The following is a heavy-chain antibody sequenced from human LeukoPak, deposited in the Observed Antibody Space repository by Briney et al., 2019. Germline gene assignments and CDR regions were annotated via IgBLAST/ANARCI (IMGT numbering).Heavy chain of an antibody. CDR3: ARHKGSGSYYYFQH. CDR2: IYYSGST. J-gene: IGHJ1*01. Sequence: PSETLSLTCTVSGGSISSSSYYWGWIRQPPGKGLEWIGSIYYSGSTYYNPSLKSRVTISVDTSKNQFSLKLSSVTAADTAVYYCARHKGSGSYYYFQHWGQGTLVTVSS. CDR1: GGSISSSSYY. V-gene: IGHV4-39*01. D-gene: IGHD1-26*01.